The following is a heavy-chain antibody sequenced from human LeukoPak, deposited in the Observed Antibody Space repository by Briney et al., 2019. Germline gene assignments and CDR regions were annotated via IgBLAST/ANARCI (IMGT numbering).Heavy chain of an antibody. Sequence: GGSLRLSCAASGFTFSSYSMNWVRQAPGKGLEWVSSISSSSSYIYYVDSVKGRFTISRDNSKNTLYLQMNSLRAGDTAVYYCAHISSSWPDYWGQGTLVTVSS. V-gene: IGHV3-21*04. D-gene: IGHD6-13*01. CDR1: GFTFSSYS. J-gene: IGHJ4*02. CDR2: ISSSSSYI. CDR3: AHISSSWPDY.